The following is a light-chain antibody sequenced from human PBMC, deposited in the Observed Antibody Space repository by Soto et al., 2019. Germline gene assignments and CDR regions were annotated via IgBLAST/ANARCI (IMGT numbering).Light chain of an antibody. J-gene: IGKJ5*01. CDR1: QNIINY. Sequence: DIQMTQSPSSLSASVGDRVTITCRASQNIINYLNWYQQKPGKAPQLLIYVASRLESGVPSRFSGSVSGTDFTLTISSLQPEDFATYSCQQSYNAPITFGQGTRLDI. CDR2: VAS. V-gene: IGKV1-39*01. CDR3: QQSYNAPIT.